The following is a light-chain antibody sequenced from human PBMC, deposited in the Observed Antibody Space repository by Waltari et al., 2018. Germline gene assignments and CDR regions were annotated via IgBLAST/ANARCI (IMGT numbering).Light chain of an antibody. J-gene: IGKJ2*01. V-gene: IGKV4-1*01. Sequence: DIVMTQSPDSLAVSLGEWATINCKSSKTILYTSNNKNSLACYQCKPGQPTKLLISWASTRESGVPERFSGSESGTDSTLTSGSLQAEDVALYYCQQYYSHPPTFGQGPKLEIK. CDR3: QQYYSHPPT. CDR1: KTILYTSNNKNS. CDR2: WAS.